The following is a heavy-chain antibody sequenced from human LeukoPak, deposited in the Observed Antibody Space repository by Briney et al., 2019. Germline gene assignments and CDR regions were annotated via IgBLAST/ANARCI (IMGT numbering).Heavy chain of an antibody. CDR2: ISVGGGNT. D-gene: IGHD5-24*01. J-gene: IGHJ4*02. CDR3: AKAEMATTFDY. V-gene: IGHV3-23*01. Sequence: GGSLRLSCAASGFFFSTFGMSWVRQAPGKGLEWVSAISVGGGNTYYADSVKGRFTISRDNSRDTLYLQMNSLRAEDTAVYYCAKAEMATTFDYWGQGTLVTVSS. CDR1: GFFFSTFG.